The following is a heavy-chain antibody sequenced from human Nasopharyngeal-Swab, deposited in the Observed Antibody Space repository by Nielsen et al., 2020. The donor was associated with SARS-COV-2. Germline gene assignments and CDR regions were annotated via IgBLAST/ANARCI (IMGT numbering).Heavy chain of an antibody. CDR2: IYTSGLT. Sequence: SETLSLTCTVSGASISSGSYYWSWIRQPAGKGLEWIGRIYTSGLTIYNPSLESRVTISLDTSKNQFPLKLSSVTAADTAVYYCARDRTLSNWFDPWGQGTLVTVSS. CDR1: GASISSGSYY. V-gene: IGHV4-61*02. CDR3: ARDRTLSNWFDP. J-gene: IGHJ5*02.